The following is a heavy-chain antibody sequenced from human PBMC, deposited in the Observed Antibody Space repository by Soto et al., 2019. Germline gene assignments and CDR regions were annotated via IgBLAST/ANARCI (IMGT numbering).Heavy chain of an antibody. J-gene: IGHJ1*01. V-gene: IGHV4-4*02. CDR2: IYHSGPT. CDR3: ALAREGNSGYSEYFEH. CDR1: GGSISSNKW. Sequence: QVQLQESGPGLVRSSGTLSLTCAVSGGSISSNKWWTWVRRAPGKGLGWIGQIYHSGPTNYHPALQGRGTMSXXQXKXXFALRLTSGTAADTAVYYCALAREGNSGYSEYFEHGGQGTLVTVSS. D-gene: IGHD3-22*01.